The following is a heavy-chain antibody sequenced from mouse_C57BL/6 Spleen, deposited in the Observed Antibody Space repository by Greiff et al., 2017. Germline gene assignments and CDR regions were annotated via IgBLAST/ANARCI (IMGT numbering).Heavy chain of an antibody. CDR2: INPGSGGT. Sequence: LQESGAELVRPGTSVKVSCKASGYAFTNYLIEWVKQRPGQGLEWIGVINPGSGGTNYNEKFKGKATLTADKSSSTAYMQLSSLTSEDSAVYFCARGDYDYDWYFDVWGTGTTVTVSS. D-gene: IGHD2-4*01. V-gene: IGHV1-54*01. CDR1: GYAFTNYL. CDR3: ARGDYDYDWYFDV. J-gene: IGHJ1*03.